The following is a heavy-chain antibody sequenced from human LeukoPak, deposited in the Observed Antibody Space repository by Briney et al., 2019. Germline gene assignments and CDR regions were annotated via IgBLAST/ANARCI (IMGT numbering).Heavy chain of an antibody. V-gene: IGHV3-21*01. J-gene: IGHJ4*02. CDR3: ARVSLLDDGGLGDY. CDR2: ISTSSSYI. CDR1: GFTFNGYS. Sequence: PGGSLRLSCTASGFTFNGYSMNWVRQAPGKGLEWVSSISTSSSYIYYADSVKGRFTISRDNAKNSLYLQMNSLRAEDTAVYYCARVSLLDDGGLGDYWGQGTLVTVSS. D-gene: IGHD4-23*01.